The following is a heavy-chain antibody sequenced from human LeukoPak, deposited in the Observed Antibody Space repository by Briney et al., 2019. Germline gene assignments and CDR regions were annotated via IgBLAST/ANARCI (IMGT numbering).Heavy chain of an antibody. CDR2: FDPEDGET. D-gene: IGHD6-19*01. CDR3: ATGEAVAGTGPFDY. Sequence: GASVKVSCKVSGYTLTELSMHWVRQAPGKGLEWMGGFDPEDGETIYAQKFQGRVTMTEDTSTDTAYMELSSLRSEDTAVYYCATGEAVAGTGPFDYWGQGTLVTVSS. CDR1: GYTLTELS. J-gene: IGHJ4*02. V-gene: IGHV1-24*01.